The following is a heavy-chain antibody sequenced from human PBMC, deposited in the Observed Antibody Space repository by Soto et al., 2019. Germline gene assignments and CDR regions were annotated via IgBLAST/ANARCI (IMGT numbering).Heavy chain of an antibody. J-gene: IGHJ4*02. D-gene: IGHD2-21*02. CDR1: GFTSSNAW. CDR2: VKSKPDGGTT. Sequence: GGSLRLSCAASGFTSSNAWMNWVRQAPGNGLKWVGRVKSKPDGGTTDYAAPVKGRFTISRDDSKNTVYLQMNSLKTEDTAVYYCSTGNFYCGGDCYNYWGRGTLVTVSS. CDR3: STGNFYCGGDCYNY. V-gene: IGHV3-15*01.